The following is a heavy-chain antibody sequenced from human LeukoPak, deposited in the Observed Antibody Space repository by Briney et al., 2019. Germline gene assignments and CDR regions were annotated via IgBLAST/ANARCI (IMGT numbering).Heavy chain of an antibody. V-gene: IGHV1-18*01. Sequence: SVKVSCKSSGYTFTSYGISWVRQAPGQGLEWMGWISAYNGNTNYAQKLQGRVTMTTDTSTSTAYMELRSLRSDDTAVYYCARDLTRFNFGGNPPGSWGQGTLVTVSS. D-gene: IGHD4-23*01. CDR2: ISAYNGNT. J-gene: IGHJ5*02. CDR3: ARDLTRFNFGGNPPGS. CDR1: GYTFTSYG.